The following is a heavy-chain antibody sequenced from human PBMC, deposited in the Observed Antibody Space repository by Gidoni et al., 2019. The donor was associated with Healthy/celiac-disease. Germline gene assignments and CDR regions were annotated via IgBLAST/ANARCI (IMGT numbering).Heavy chain of an antibody. CDR3: AHRLGGYQLLSPPKDAFDI. V-gene: IGHV2-5*01. CDR1: GFPLSTSRVG. D-gene: IGHD2-2*01. Sequence: QITLKESGPTLVKPTQTLTLTCTFAGFPLSTSRVGVGWIRQPAGKALEWLALIYWKDDKRYSPSLKSRLTITKDTSKNQVVLTMTNMDPVDTATYYCAHRLGGYQLLSPPKDAFDIWGQGTMVTVSS. CDR2: IYWKDDK. J-gene: IGHJ3*02.